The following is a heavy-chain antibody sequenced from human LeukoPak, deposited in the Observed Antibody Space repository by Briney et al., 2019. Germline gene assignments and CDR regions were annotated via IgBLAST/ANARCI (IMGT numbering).Heavy chain of an antibody. CDR1: GFTLTRNA. D-gene: IGHD2-2*01. CDR2: IDGSGGTT. J-gene: IGHJ4*02. CDR3: AKAHCSSTSCSRADN. Sequence: QPGGSLRLSCAASGFTLTRNAMAWVRPAPGKGLDWVPAIDGSGGTTFYADSVKGRVTISRVQSTNTVYLQMNSLRADDTAVYYCAKAHCSSTSCSRADNWGQGTLVTVSS. V-gene: IGHV3-23*01.